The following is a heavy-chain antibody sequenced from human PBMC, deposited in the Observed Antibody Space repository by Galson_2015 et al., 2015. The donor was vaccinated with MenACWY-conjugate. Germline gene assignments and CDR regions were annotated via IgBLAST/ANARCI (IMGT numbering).Heavy chain of an antibody. Sequence: SLRLSCAASGFTFGDYAMSWFRQAPGKGLEWVGFIRSKAYGGTTEYAASVKGRFTISRDDSKSIAYLQMNSLKTEDTAVYYCTRLRGYCSGGSCYGPRDYYYYYYGMDVWGQGTAVTVSS. J-gene: IGHJ6*02. CDR2: IRSKAYGGTT. D-gene: IGHD2-15*01. CDR1: GFTFGDYA. CDR3: TRLRGYCSGGSCYGPRDYYYYYYGMDV. V-gene: IGHV3-49*03.